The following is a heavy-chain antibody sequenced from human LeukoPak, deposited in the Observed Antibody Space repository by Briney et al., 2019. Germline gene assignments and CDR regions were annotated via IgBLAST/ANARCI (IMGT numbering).Heavy chain of an antibody. CDR2: ISGSGGST. CDR1: GFTFSSYA. Sequence: GGSLRLSCAASGFTFSSYAMSWVRQAPGKGREWVSAISGSGGSTYYADSVKGRFTISRDNSKNTLYLQMNSLRAEDTAVYYCAKERLGYCSSTSCPVDYWGQGTLVTVSS. V-gene: IGHV3-23*01. D-gene: IGHD2-2*01. J-gene: IGHJ4*02. CDR3: AKERLGYCSSTSCPVDY.